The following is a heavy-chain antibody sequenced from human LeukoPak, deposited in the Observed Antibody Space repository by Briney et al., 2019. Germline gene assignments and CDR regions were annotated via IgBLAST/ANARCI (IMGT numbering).Heavy chain of an antibody. J-gene: IGHJ4*02. CDR3: ARGVGCSSTSCYGGIDY. Sequence: PGGSLRLSCAASGFTFSGYSMNWVRQAPGRGLEWVSSISSSSSYIYYADSVKGRFTISRDNAKNSLYLQMNSLRAEDTAVYYCARGVGCSSTSCYGGIDYWGQGTLFTVSS. D-gene: IGHD2-2*01. CDR1: GFTFSGYS. V-gene: IGHV3-21*01. CDR2: ISSSSSYI.